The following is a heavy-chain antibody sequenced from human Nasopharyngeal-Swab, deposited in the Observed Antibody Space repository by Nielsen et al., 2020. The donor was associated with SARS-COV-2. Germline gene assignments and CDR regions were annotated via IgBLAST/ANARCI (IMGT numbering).Heavy chain of an antibody. D-gene: IGHD6-19*01. J-gene: IGHJ5*02. CDR1: GYTFTSYD. Sequence: ASVKVSCKASGYTFTSYDINWVRQATGQGLEWMGWMNPSSGNTGYAQKFQGRVTMTRNTSISTAYMELSSLRSEDTAVYYCATAPPVAGIGYWFDPWGQGTLVTVSS. V-gene: IGHV1-8*01. CDR3: ATAPPVAGIGYWFDP. CDR2: MNPSSGNT.